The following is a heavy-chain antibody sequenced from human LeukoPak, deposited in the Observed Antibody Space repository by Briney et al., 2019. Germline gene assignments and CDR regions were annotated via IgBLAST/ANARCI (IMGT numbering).Heavy chain of an antibody. Sequence: GGSLRLSCAASGFTFNVYSIHWVRQAPGKGLEWVAVIWNDGSNKYYADSVKGRFTISRDNSKDTLYLQMNSLRVEDTAVYYCARAVGPFDYWGQGTLVTVSS. J-gene: IGHJ4*02. V-gene: IGHV3-33*01. CDR3: ARAVGPFDY. D-gene: IGHD3-16*01. CDR1: GFTFNVYS. CDR2: IWNDGSNK.